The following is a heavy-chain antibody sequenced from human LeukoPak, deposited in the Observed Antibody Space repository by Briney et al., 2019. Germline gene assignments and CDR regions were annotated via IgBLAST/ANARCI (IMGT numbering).Heavy chain of an antibody. V-gene: IGHV1-2*02. CDR2: INPNSGGT. J-gene: IGHJ4*02. CDR1: GYTFTDYY. CDR3: ATTHFCYFDY. Sequence: ASVRVSCKASGYTFTDYYIHWVRQAPGQGLEWMGWINPNSGGTNYAQKFQGRVTMTRDTSTSIAYMGLSRLRSDDTAVYFCATTHFCYFDYWGQGTPVTVSS. D-gene: IGHD2/OR15-2a*01.